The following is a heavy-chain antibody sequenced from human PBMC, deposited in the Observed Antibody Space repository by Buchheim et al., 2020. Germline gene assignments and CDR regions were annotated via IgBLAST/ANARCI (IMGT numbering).Heavy chain of an antibody. D-gene: IGHD1-26*01. CDR3: ARVKGWELLRGEYFQH. J-gene: IGHJ1*01. CDR2: IIPILGIA. CDR1: GGTFSSYT. V-gene: IGHV1-69*02. Sequence: QVQLVQSGAEVKKPGSSVKVSCKASGGTFSSYTISWVRQAPGQGLEWMGRIIPILGIANYAQKFQGRVTITADKSTSTAYMELSSLRSEDTAVYYCARVKGWELLRGEYFQHWGQGTL.